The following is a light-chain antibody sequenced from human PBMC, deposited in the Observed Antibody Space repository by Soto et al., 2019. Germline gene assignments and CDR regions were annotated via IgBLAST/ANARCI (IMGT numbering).Light chain of an antibody. CDR3: CSYAGSYTYV. J-gene: IGLJ1*01. Sequence: QSALTQPRSVSGSPGQSVTISCTGTSSDVGGYNYVSWYQQHPGRAPKVMIYDVSKRPSGVPDRFSGSKSGNTASLTISGLQAEDEADYYCCSYAGSYTYVFGTGT. V-gene: IGLV2-11*01. CDR2: DVS. CDR1: SSDVGGYNY.